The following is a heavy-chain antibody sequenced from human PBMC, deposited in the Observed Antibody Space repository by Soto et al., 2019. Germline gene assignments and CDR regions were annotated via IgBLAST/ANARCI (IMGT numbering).Heavy chain of an antibody. CDR2: IDSSGSGI. V-gene: IGHV3-48*03. CDR3: AREELNCGGDCFVY. D-gene: IGHD2-21*01. Sequence: GGSLRLSCVASVFTFSYYEMNWVRQAPGKGLEWVSYIDSSGSGIYYADSMKGRFTTFRDNAKNSLYLQMNSLRGEDTAVYYCAREELNCGGDCFVYWGQGTPVTVSS. J-gene: IGHJ4*02. CDR1: VFTFSYYE.